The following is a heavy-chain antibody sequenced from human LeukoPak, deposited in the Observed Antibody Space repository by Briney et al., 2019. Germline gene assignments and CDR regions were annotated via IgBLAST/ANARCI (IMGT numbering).Heavy chain of an antibody. CDR3: AKARTAMVPNYFDY. V-gene: IGHV3-23*01. Sequence: PGGSLRLSCAASGFTFSSYAMSWVRQAPGKGLEWVSAISGSGGSTYYADSVKGRFTISRDNAKNSLYLQMNSLRAEDTALYYCAKARTAMVPNYFDYWGQGTLVTVSS. J-gene: IGHJ4*02. CDR2: ISGSGGST. D-gene: IGHD5-18*01. CDR1: GFTFSSYA.